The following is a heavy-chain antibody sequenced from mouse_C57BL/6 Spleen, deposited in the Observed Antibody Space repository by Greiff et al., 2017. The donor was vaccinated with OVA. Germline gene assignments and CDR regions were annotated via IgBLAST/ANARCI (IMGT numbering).Heavy chain of an antibody. CDR1: GYTFTSYW. CDR2: IYPGSGST. J-gene: IGHJ4*01. D-gene: IGHD1-1*01. CDR3: ARWGYYGSKGGAMAMDY. V-gene: IGHV1-55*01. Sequence: VQLQQPGAELVKPGASVKMSCKASGYTFTSYWITWVKQRPGQGLEWIGDIYPGSGSTNYNEKFKSKATLTVDTSSSTAYMQLSSLTSEDSAVYYCARWGYYGSKGGAMAMDYWGQGTSVTVSS.